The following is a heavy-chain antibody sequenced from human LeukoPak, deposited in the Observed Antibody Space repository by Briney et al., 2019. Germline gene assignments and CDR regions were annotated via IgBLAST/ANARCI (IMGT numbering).Heavy chain of an antibody. CDR2: IYYSGIT. CDR1: GGSISRYY. Sequence: PSQTLSLTCTVSGGSISRYYWSWIRRPPGKGLEGMGDIYYSGITNYNPSLKSRVTISVDTSKNQFSLKLSSVTAADTAVYYCARGAYSNYDHYFYYYYMDVWGKGTTVTVSS. D-gene: IGHD4-11*01. CDR3: ARGAYSNYDHYFYYYYMDV. J-gene: IGHJ6*03. V-gene: IGHV4-59*01.